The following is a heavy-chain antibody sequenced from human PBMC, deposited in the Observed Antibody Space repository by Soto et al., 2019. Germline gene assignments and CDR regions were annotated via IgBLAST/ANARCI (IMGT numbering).Heavy chain of an antibody. D-gene: IGHD4-17*01. CDR1: GFTFSSYG. CDR3: ARIYGDYYYGMDV. J-gene: IGHJ6*02. CDR2: IWYDGSNK. Sequence: PGGSLRLSCAASGFTFSSYGMHWVRQAPGKGLEWVAVIWYDGSNKYYADSVKGRFTISRDNSKNTLYLQMNSLRAEDTAVYYCARIYGDYYYGMDVWGQGTTVTVSS. V-gene: IGHV3-33*01.